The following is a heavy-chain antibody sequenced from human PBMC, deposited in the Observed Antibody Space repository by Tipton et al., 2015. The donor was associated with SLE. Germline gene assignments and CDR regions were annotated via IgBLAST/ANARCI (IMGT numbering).Heavy chain of an antibody. D-gene: IGHD3-16*01. J-gene: IGHJ4*02. Sequence: TLSLTCAVPGDSISSGYYWGWIRQTPGKGLEWIGSIYYRKSTYYNPSLKSRVTISIDTSKSHFSLKLTSVAAADTAVYYCARMEGMITYGGIAGLWGQGTVVTVSS. V-gene: IGHV4-38-2*01. CDR3: ARMEGMITYGGIAGL. CDR1: GDSISSGYY. CDR2: IYYRKST.